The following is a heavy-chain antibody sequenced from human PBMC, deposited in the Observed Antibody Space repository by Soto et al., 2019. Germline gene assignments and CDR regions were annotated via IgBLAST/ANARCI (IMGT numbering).Heavy chain of an antibody. CDR3: ARDKITGLFGY. J-gene: IGHJ4*02. CDR1: GGSFSPNY. Sequence: PSETLSLTCTVSGGSFSPNYWAWIRQPPGTGLEWIGEINHSGSTDYNPSLKSRVTISVDTSKNQFSLKLTSVTAADTAVYYCARDKITGLFGYWGQGTLVTVSS. D-gene: IGHD2-8*02. V-gene: IGHV4-34*01. CDR2: INHSGST.